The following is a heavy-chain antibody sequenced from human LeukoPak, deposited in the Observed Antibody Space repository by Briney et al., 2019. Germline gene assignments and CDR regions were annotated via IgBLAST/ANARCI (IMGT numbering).Heavy chain of an antibody. V-gene: IGHV3-30*02. D-gene: IGHD3-3*01. CDR2: IRYDGSNK. J-gene: IGHJ4*02. CDR3: AKLSDFWSGYRFDY. Sequence: GGSLRLSCAASGFMFSAYGMHWVRQAPGKGLEWVAFIRYDGSNKYYADSVKGRFTISRDNSKNTLYLQMNSLRAEDTAVYYCAKLSDFWSGYRFDYWGQGTLVTVSS. CDR1: GFMFSAYG.